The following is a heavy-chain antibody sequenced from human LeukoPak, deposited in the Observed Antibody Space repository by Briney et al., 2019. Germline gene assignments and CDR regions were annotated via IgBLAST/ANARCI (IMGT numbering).Heavy chain of an antibody. J-gene: IGHJ6*04. CDR1: GGSISSSSHY. Sequence: SETLSLTCTVSGGSISSSSHYWGWIRQPPGKGLEWIGTMYYSGSTHYNPSLKSRVTISVDRSKNQFSLKLSSVTAADTAVYYCARTTRWVDVWGKGTTVTVSS. V-gene: IGHV4-39*07. CDR2: MYYSGST. D-gene: IGHD4-23*01. CDR3: ARTTRWVDV.